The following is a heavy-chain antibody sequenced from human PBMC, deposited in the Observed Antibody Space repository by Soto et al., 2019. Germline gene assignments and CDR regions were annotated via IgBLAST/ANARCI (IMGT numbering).Heavy chain of an antibody. Sequence: SETLSLTCTVSGGSISSSSYYWGWIRQPPGKGLEWIGSIYYSGSTYYNPSLKSRVTISVDTSKNQFSLKLSSVTAADTAVYYCARIGPVAGTRGYFDYWGQGTLVTVSS. J-gene: IGHJ4*02. D-gene: IGHD6-19*01. CDR3: ARIGPVAGTRGYFDY. V-gene: IGHV4-39*01. CDR2: IYYSGST. CDR1: GGSISSSSYY.